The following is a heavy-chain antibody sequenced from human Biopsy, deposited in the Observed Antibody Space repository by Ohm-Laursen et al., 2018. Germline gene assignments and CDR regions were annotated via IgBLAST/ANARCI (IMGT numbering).Heavy chain of an antibody. D-gene: IGHD2-15*01. V-gene: IGHV1-69*06. Sequence: SLVKVSCKASGYNFDIYPLFWVRQAPGQGFEWMGGIVPLFETTDSAQKFQGRVTITADRSTTTAYIELSGLTSEDTAIYYCAKVGQTSGEYVVPRHFDSWGQGTRVTVSS. CDR3: AKVGQTSGEYVVPRHFDS. J-gene: IGHJ4*02. CDR1: GYNFDIYP. CDR2: IVPLFETT.